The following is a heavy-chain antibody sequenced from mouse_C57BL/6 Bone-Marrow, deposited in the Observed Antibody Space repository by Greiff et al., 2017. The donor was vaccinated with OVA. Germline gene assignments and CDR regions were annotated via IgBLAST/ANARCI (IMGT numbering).Heavy chain of an antibody. CDR2: IDPSDSET. Sequence: VQLQQPGAELVRPGSSVKLSCKASGYTFTSYWMHWVKQRPIQGLEWIGNIDPSDSETHYNQKFKDKATLTVDKSSSTAYMQLSSLTSEYSAVYYCARDYYGSLFAYWGQGTLVTVSA. CDR3: ARDYYGSLFAY. D-gene: IGHD1-1*01. CDR1: GYTFTSYW. J-gene: IGHJ3*01. V-gene: IGHV1-52*01.